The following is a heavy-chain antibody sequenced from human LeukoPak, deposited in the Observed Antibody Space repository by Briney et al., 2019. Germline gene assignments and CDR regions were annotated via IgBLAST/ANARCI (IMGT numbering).Heavy chain of an antibody. CDR1: GFTFSNYG. D-gene: IGHD4-23*01. CDR2: ISSSSSYI. Sequence: PGGSLRLSCAASGFTFSNYGLNWVRQAPEKGLEWLSSISSSSSYIYYADSVKGRFTISRDNAKNSLYPQMNSLRAEDTAVYYCARYLVTYGGNSSVDYWGQGTLVTVSS. V-gene: IGHV3-21*01. CDR3: ARYLVTYGGNSSVDY. J-gene: IGHJ4*02.